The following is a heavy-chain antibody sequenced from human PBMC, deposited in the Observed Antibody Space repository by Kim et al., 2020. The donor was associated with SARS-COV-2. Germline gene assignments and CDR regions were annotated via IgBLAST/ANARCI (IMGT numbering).Heavy chain of an antibody. D-gene: IGHD2-8*01. J-gene: IGHJ4*02. Sequence: KGRFTISRDNSKNTLYLQMNSLRAEDTAVYYCARDALDCTNGVCYTNFDYWGQGTLGTVSS. CDR3: ARDALDCTNGVCYTNFDY. V-gene: IGHV3-30*07.